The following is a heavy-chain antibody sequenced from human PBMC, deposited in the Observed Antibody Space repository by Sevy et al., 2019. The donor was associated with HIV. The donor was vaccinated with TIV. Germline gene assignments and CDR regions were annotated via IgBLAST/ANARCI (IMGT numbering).Heavy chain of an antibody. CDR3: AREGFPLAAVTGLNSGFDY. J-gene: IGHJ4*02. CDR2: INVNSGGT. Sequence: ASVKVSCKASGYTFSDYYMHWVRQAPGQGLEWMGWINVNSGGTNYARDFRGRVTMARGTSISTAYMELNGLTFDDTAGYYGAREGFPLAAVTGLNSGFDYWGQGTLVTVSS. D-gene: IGHD3-9*01. V-gene: IGHV1-2*02. CDR1: GYTFSDYY.